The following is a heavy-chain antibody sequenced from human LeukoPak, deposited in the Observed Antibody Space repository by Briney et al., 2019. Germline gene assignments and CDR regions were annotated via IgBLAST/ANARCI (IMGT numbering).Heavy chain of an antibody. CDR2: IKEDGSEK. Sequence: GGSLRLSCAASKFTFSSYWMSWVRQAPGKGLEWVANIKEDGSEKYYVDSVKGRFTISRDNAKNSLYLQMNSLRVEDTAVYYCARDSGIYCGMTCCHGVFDMWGQGTMVTVSS. D-gene: IGHD2-21*01. CDR1: KFTFSSYW. J-gene: IGHJ3*02. V-gene: IGHV3-7*01. CDR3: ARDSGIYCGMTCCHGVFDM.